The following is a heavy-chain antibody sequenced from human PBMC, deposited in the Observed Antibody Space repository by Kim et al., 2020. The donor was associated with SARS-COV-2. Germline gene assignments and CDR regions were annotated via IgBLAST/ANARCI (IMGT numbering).Heavy chain of an antibody. J-gene: IGHJ6*02. CDR3: AREDTAMVENRYYYYGMDV. V-gene: IGHV4-59*13. CDR2: IYYSGST. CDR1: GGSISSYY. Sequence: SETLSLTCTVSGGSISSYYWSWIRQPRGKGLEWIGYIYYSGSTNYNPSLKSRVTISVDTSKNQFSLKLSSVTAADTAVYYCAREDTAMVENRYYYYGMDVWGQGTTVTVSS. D-gene: IGHD5-18*01.